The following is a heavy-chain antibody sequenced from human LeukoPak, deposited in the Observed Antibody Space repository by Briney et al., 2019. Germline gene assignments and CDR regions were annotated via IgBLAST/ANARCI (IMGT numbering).Heavy chain of an antibody. CDR1: GGTFSSYA. V-gene: IGHV1-69*06. Sequence: ASVKVSCKASGGTFSSYAISWVRQAPGQGLEWMGGIIPIFGTANYAQKFQGRVTITADKSTSTAYMELSSLRSDDTAVYYCAREYYYGSGNYYNRIDYWGQGTLVTVSS. D-gene: IGHD3-10*01. CDR2: IIPIFGTA. J-gene: IGHJ4*02. CDR3: AREYYYGSGNYYNRIDY.